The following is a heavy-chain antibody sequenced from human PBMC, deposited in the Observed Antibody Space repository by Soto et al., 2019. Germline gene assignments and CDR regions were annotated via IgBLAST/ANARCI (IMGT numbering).Heavy chain of an antibody. CDR1: GFTFDQYT. CDR2: ITWHSGTI. V-gene: IGHV3-9*01. D-gene: IGHD3-16*01. J-gene: IGHJ6*03. CDR3: AKEMITFGDFNYYCIDV. Sequence: EVQLVESGGGLVQPGRSLRLACAASGFTFDQYTMHWVREAPGKGLEWVSSITWHSGTIGYAASVKGRFTISRDNAKNSLYLQMNSLRAEDTALYYCAKEMITFGDFNYYCIDVWGNGTTVTVSS.